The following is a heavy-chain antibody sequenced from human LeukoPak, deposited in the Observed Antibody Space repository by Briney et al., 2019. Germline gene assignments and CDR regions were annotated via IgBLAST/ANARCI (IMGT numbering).Heavy chain of an antibody. D-gene: IGHD3-22*01. CDR3: AKAGSSGYYSNGYFQH. CDR2: ISWDGGST. Sequence: GGSLSLSCAASGFTFDDYTMHWVRQAPGKGLEWVSLISWDGGSTYYADSVKGRFTISRDNSKNSLYLQMNSLRTEDTALYYCAKAGSSGYYSNGYFQHWGQGTLVTVSS. V-gene: IGHV3-43*01. J-gene: IGHJ1*01. CDR1: GFTFDDYT.